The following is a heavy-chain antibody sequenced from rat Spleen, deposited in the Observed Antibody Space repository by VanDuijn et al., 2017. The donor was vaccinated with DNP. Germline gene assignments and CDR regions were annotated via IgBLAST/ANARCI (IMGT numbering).Heavy chain of an antibody. Sequence: QVQLKESGPGLVQPSQTLSLTCTVSGFSLTSYHMHWVRQPPGKGLEWIAAISSGGSTYYNSALKSRLSISRDTSTSQVFLKMNSVQTEHTAMYFCARSDGGFFDYWGQGIMVTVSS. CDR1: GFSLTSYH. CDR3: ARSDGGFFDY. D-gene: IGHD1-11*01. J-gene: IGHJ2*01. V-gene: IGHV2S12*01. CDR2: ISSGGST.